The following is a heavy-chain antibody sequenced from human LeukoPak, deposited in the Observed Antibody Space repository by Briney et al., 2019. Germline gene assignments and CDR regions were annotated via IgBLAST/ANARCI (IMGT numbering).Heavy chain of an antibody. CDR2: INPSGGST. V-gene: IGHV1-46*01. D-gene: IGHD3-10*01. CDR1: GYTFTSYY. Sequence: ASVKVSCKASGYTFTSYYMHWVRQAPGQGLEWMGIINPSGGSTSYAQKFQGRVTMTRDMSTSTVYMELSSLRSEDTAVYYCARDHYYGSGSYYRRNWFDPWGQGTLVTVSS. CDR3: ARDHYYGSGSYYRRNWFDP. J-gene: IGHJ5*02.